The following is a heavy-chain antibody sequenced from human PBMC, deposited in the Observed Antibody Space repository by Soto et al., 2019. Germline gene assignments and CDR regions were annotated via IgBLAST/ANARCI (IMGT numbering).Heavy chain of an antibody. J-gene: IGHJ4*02. V-gene: IGHV4-61*01. D-gene: IGHD1-7*01. CDR3: GRDDGQTTHFGL. Sequence: SETLRLTWTVPGGSVSSATDHWSWIRQPPGKGLEWIGHIYYSGSTNYNPSLKSRVTISLDTSANQFSLKLTSVTAADSALYHCGRDDGQTTHFGLWGQGTLVTVSS. CDR1: GGSVSSATDH. CDR2: IYYSGST.